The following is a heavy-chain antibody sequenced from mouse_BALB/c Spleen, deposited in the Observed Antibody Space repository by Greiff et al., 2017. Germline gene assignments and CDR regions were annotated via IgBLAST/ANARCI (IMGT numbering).Heavy chain of an antibody. CDR1: GFTFSSYA. CDR3: AKGGYDAPYYFDY. Sequence: VMLVESGGGLVKPGGSLKLSCAASGFTFSSYAMSWVRQTPEKRLEWVASISSGGSTYYPDSVKGRFTISRDNARNILYLQMSSLRSEDTAMYYCAKGGYDAPYYFDYWGQGTTLTVSS. V-gene: IGHV5-6-5*01. J-gene: IGHJ2*01. D-gene: IGHD2-2*01. CDR2: ISSGGST.